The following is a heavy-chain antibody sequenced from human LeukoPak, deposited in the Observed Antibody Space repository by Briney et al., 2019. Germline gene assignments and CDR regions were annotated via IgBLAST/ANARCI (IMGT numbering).Heavy chain of an antibody. CDR1: GFTFSSYA. CDR2: IRSKAYGGTR. CDR3: TRQYCSSTSCYINWFDP. V-gene: IGHV3-49*03. Sequence: PGRCLRLSCAASGFTFSSYAMSWFRQAPGKGLEWVGFIRSKAYGGTREYAASVKGRFTISRDDSKSIAYLQMNSLKTEDTAVYYCTRQYCSSTSCYINWFDPWGQGTLVTVSS. J-gene: IGHJ5*02. D-gene: IGHD2-2*02.